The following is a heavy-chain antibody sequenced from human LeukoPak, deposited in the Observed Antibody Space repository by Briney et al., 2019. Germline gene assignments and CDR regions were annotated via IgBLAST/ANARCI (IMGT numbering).Heavy chain of an antibody. J-gene: IGHJ4*02. Sequence: PGGSLRLSCAASGFTVSSNYMNWARQAPGKGLEWISIIYSGGNTYYADSVKGRFTISRDNSKNTLYLQMNSLRAEDTAVYYCGGSGSWYFDYWGRGTLVTVSS. D-gene: IGHD3-10*01. CDR2: IYSGGNT. CDR1: GFTVSSNY. V-gene: IGHV3-53*01. CDR3: GGSGSWYFDY.